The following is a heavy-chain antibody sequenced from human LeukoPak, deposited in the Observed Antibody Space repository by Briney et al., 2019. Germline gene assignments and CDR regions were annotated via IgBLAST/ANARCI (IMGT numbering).Heavy chain of an antibody. CDR3: ARDNYGTLDC. J-gene: IGHJ4*02. D-gene: IGHD4-17*01. CDR1: GYDFINYG. Sequence: ASVKVSCKASGYDFINYGISWVRQAPGQGLEWTGWTSPKSGDRKCTQKFRGRVTMTRDTSISTVYMELDRLTFDDTAVYFCARDNYGTLDCWGQGSLVTVSS. V-gene: IGHV1-2*02. CDR2: TSPKSGDR.